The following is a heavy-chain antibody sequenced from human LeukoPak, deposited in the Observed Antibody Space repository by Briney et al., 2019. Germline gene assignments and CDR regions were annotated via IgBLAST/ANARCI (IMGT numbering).Heavy chain of an antibody. CDR2: IIPIFGTA. V-gene: IGHV1-69*13. Sequence: ASVKVSCKASGGTFSSYAISWVRQAPGQGLEWMGGIIPIFGTANYAQKFQGRVTITADGSTSTAYMELSSLRSEDTAVYYCARGLIAVAGVVDYWGQGTLVTVSS. D-gene: IGHD6-19*01. J-gene: IGHJ4*02. CDR3: ARGLIAVAGVVDY. CDR1: GGTFSSYA.